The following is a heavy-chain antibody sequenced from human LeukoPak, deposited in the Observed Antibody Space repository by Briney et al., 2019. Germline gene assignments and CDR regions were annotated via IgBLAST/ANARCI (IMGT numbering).Heavy chain of an antibody. D-gene: IGHD3-22*01. Sequence: SETLSLACTVSGGSISSSSYYWGWIRQPPGKGLEWIRSIYYSGSTYYNPSLKSRVTISVDTSKNQFSLKLSSVTAADTAVYYCARTDYYDSSGYYYPADYWGQGTLVTVSS. CDR3: ARTDYYDSSGYYYPADY. J-gene: IGHJ4*02. V-gene: IGHV4-39*07. CDR2: IYYSGST. CDR1: GGSISSSSYY.